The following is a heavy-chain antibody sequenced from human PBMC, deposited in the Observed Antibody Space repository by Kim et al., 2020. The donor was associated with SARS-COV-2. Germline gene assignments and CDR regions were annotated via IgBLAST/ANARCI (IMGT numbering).Heavy chain of an antibody. CDR3: SRAPRIAAVGWFYYYYGMDV. J-gene: IGHJ6*04. CDR1: GFTVSSNY. D-gene: IGHD6-13*01. V-gene: IGHV3-53*01. CDR2: IYSGGST. Sequence: GGSLRLSCAASGFTVSSNYMSWVRQAPGKGLEWVSVIYSGGSTYYAASVKGRFTISRDNYTNTLYLQRNSLRDEDTAVYYCSRAPRIAAVGWFYYYYGMDVWGEGTTVTVSS.